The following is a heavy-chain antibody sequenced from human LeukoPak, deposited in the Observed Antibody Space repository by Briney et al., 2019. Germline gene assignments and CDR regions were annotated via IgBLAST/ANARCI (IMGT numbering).Heavy chain of an antibody. Sequence: GASVKVSCKASGYTFTSYGISWVRQAPGQGLEWMGWISAYNGNTNYAQKLQGRVTMATDTSTSTAYMELRSLRSDDTAVYYCARQDGEFCADGVCFPFDSWGQGTLVTVSS. J-gene: IGHJ4*02. CDR2: ISAYNGNT. CDR1: GYTFTSYG. V-gene: IGHV1-18*01. D-gene: IGHD2-8*01. CDR3: ARQDGEFCADGVCFPFDS.